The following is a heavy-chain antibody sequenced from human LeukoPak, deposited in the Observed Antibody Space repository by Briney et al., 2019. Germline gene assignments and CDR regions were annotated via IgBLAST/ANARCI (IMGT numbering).Heavy chain of an antibody. CDR2: ISYSGRA. D-gene: IGHD2-2*02. Sequence: SQTLSLTCTVSDGSITSEDDYWNWIRQPPGKGLEWIGYISYSGRAYYSPSLRSRVTISVDTSQNQFSLRVSSVTAADTAVYYCARVYPSLYYYYGMDVWGQGTTVTVSS. CDR3: ARVYPSLYYYYGMDV. V-gene: IGHV4-30-4*08. CDR1: DGSITSEDDY. J-gene: IGHJ6*02.